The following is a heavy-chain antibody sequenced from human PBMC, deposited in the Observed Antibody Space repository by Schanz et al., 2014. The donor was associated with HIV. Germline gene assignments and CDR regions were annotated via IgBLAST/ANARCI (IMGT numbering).Heavy chain of an antibody. CDR3: ARFKGYRSGWPGSNWFDP. D-gene: IGHD6-19*01. CDR1: GFTFSSYW. CDR2: INEDGSEK. J-gene: IGHJ5*02. V-gene: IGHV3-7*01. Sequence: EVQLLESGGNSVQPGGSLRLSCAASGFTFSSYWMSWVRQAPGKGLEWVANINEDGSEKYYVDSGKGRFTISRDNAKNSLHLQMNSLRAEDTAVYYCARFKGYRSGWPGSNWFDPWGQGTLVTVSS.